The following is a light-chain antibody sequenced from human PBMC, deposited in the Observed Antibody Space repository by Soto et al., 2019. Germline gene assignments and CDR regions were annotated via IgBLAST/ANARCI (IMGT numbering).Light chain of an antibody. J-gene: IGKJ3*01. Sequence: EIVLRQSPDTLSLSPGERATLSCRASQSVRSSLAWYQHKPGQAPRLLIYDASNRATGIPARFSGSGSGTDFTLTISSLEPEDFAVYYCQQRSNWPPEVTFGPGTKVDIK. CDR2: DAS. CDR1: QSVRSS. V-gene: IGKV3-11*01. CDR3: QQRSNWPPEVT.